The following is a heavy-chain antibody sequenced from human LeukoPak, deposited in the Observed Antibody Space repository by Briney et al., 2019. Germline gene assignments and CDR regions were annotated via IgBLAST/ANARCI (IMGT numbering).Heavy chain of an antibody. V-gene: IGHV4-4*07. CDR1: DDSFSSHY. Sequence: SETLSLTCEVSDDSFSSHYWTWIRQPAGKGLEWIGRMHPSGGANYNPSLRSRVTLSADTSKNQVFLRLTSVTAADTAVYYCARTIGVGDKYFDLWGQGTPVTVSS. CDR3: ARTIGVGDKYFDL. J-gene: IGHJ5*02. CDR2: MHPSGGA. D-gene: IGHD1-26*01.